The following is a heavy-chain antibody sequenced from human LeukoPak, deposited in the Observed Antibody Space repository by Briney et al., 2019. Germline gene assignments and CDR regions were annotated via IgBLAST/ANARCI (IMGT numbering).Heavy chain of an antibody. CDR3: ATTNRYSGSYRDFDY. J-gene: IGHJ4*02. Sequence: GGSLRLSCAASGFTFSHYWMSWVRQAPGKGLEWVSAISGSGGSTYYADSVKGRFTISRDNSKNTLYLQMNSLRAEDTALYYCATTNRYSGSYRDFDYWGQGTLVTVSS. D-gene: IGHD1-26*01. CDR1: GFTFSHYW. V-gene: IGHV3-23*01. CDR2: ISGSGGST.